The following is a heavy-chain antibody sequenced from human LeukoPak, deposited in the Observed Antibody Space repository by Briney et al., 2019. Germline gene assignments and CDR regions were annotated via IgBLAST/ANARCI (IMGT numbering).Heavy chain of an antibody. CDR1: GYTFTSYA. V-gene: IGHV1-3*01. CDR2: ISAGNGNT. CDR3: SVLAVANAEYFQH. Sequence: ASVKVSCKASGYTFTSYAMHWVRQAPGQRLEWMGWISAGNGNTKYSQKFQGRVTITRDTSASTAYMELSSLRSEDTAVYYCSVLAVANAEYFQHWGQGTLVTVSS. J-gene: IGHJ1*01. D-gene: IGHD6-19*01.